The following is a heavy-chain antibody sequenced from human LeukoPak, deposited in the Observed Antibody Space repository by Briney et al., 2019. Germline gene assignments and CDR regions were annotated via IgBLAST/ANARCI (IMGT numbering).Heavy chain of an antibody. CDR2: MNPNSGNT. J-gene: IGHJ4*02. CDR1: RYTFTSYD. D-gene: IGHD5-18*01. Sequence: ASVKVSCKASRYTFTSYDINWVRQATGQGLEWMGWMNPNSGNTGYAQKFQGRVTMTRDTSTSTVYMELSSLRSEDTAVYYCARERYSYGYDYWGQGTLVTVSS. CDR3: ARERYSYGYDY. V-gene: IGHV1-8*01.